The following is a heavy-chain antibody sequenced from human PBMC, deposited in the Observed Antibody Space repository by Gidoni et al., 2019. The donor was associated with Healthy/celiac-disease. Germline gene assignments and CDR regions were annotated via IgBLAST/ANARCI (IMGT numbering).Heavy chain of an antibody. CDR2: INPSGGST. J-gene: IGHJ4*02. Sequence: QVQLVQSGAEVKKPVASVKVSCKASGYTFTSYYMHWVRQAPGQGLEWMGIINPSGGSTSYAQKFQGRVTRTRDTSTSTVYMELSSRRSEDTAVYYCARDPEDITASFDYLGQGTLVTVSS. V-gene: IGHV1-46*01. CDR1: GYTFTSYY. CDR3: ARDPEDITASFDY.